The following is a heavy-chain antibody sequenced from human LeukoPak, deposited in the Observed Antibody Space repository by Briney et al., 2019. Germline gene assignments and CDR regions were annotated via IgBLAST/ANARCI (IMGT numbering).Heavy chain of an antibody. CDR1: GGTFSSYA. J-gene: IGHJ4*02. Sequence: SVTVSFKASGGTFSSYAISWVRQAPGQGLEWMGGIIPIFGTANYAQKFQGRVTITADESTSTAYMELSSLRSEDTAVYYCARGLSGSYYGRQWGQGTLVTVSS. CDR3: ARGLSGSYYGRQ. CDR2: IIPIFGTA. V-gene: IGHV1-69*13. D-gene: IGHD1-26*01.